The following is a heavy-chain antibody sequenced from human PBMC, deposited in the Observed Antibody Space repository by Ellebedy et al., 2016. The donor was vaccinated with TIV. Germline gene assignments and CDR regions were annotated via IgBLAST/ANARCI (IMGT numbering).Heavy chain of an antibody. D-gene: IGHD3-3*01. Sequence: PGGSLRLSCAASGFTFSSYSMNWVRQAPGKGLEWVPFISSSGTYIYYADSLKGRFTISRDSAKNSLYLQMNSLRAEDTAVYYCAGGSGYLPFDYWGQGTLVTVSS. J-gene: IGHJ4*02. CDR2: ISSSGTYI. CDR1: GFTFSSYS. V-gene: IGHV3-21*01. CDR3: AGGSGYLPFDY.